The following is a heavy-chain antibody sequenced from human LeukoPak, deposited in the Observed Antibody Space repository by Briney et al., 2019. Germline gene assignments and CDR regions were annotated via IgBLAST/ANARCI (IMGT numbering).Heavy chain of an antibody. CDR3: AKDRYGGNSDLVY. J-gene: IGHJ4*02. CDR1: GFPFSSYG. D-gene: IGHD4-23*01. Sequence: GGSLRLSCAASGFPFSSYGMHWVRQAPGKGLEWLAVISYDGINKYSADSVKGGFTISRDNSKNTLYLQMNSLRAEDTAVYYCAKDRYGGNSDLVYWGQGTMVTVSS. CDR2: ISYDGINK. V-gene: IGHV3-30*18.